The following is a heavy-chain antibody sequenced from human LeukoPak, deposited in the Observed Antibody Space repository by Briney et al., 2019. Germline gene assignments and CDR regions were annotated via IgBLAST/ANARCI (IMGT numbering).Heavy chain of an antibody. D-gene: IGHD6-13*01. CDR2: ISVTGGTT. CDR1: GFTFSTYD. J-gene: IGHJ4*02. Sequence: GGSLRLSCAASGFTFSTYDMSWVRQAPGKGLEWVSAISVTGGTTYYADSVKGRFTIPRDNSKNTLYLQMNSLRAEDTAVYYCVKGQQLVGYWGQGTLVTVSS. V-gene: IGHV3-23*01. CDR3: VKGQQLVGY.